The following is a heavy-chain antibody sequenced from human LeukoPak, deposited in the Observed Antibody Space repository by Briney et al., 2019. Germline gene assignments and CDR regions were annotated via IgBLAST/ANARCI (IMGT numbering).Heavy chain of an antibody. CDR3: ARIEAGTYDRYHYGMDV. Sequence: SQTLSLTCAISGDSVSSNSAAWHWIRQSPSRGLEWLGRTYYRSKWYNDYAVSVKSRISISADTPKNQFSLQLNSVTPEDTAVYYCARIEAGTYDRYHYGMDVWGQGTTVTVSS. D-gene: IGHD6-19*01. CDR2: TYYRSKWYN. CDR1: GDSVSSNSAA. J-gene: IGHJ6*02. V-gene: IGHV6-1*01.